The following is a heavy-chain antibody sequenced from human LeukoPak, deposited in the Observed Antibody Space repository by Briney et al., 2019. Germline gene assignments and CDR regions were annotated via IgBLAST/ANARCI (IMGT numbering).Heavy chain of an antibody. V-gene: IGHV1-2*04. CDR1: GGTFSSYA. D-gene: IGHD2-2*01. Sequence: GSSVKVSCKASGGTFSSYAISWVRQAPGQGLEWMGWINPNSGGTNYAQKFQGWVTMTRDTSISTAYMELSRLRSDDTAVYYCARAPNDCSSTSCYRGYYFDYWGQGTLVTVSS. CDR2: INPNSGGT. CDR3: ARAPNDCSSTSCYRGYYFDY. J-gene: IGHJ4*02.